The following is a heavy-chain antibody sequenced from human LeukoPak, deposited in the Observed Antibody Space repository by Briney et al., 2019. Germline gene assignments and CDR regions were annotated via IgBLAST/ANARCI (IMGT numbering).Heavy chain of an antibody. CDR3: ARVHDISQTAAFDI. Sequence: ASVKVSCKASGGTFSSYAISWVRQAPGQGLEWMGGIIPIFGTANYAQTFQGRVTITADESTSTAYMELSSLRSDDTAVYYCARVHDISQTAAFDIWGQGTMVTVSS. V-gene: IGHV1-69*13. CDR1: GGTFSSYA. CDR2: IIPIFGTA. J-gene: IGHJ3*02. D-gene: IGHD3-9*01.